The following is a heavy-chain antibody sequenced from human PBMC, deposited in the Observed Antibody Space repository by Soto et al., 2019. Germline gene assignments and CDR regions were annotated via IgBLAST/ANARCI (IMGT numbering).Heavy chain of an antibody. CDR3: ARIGGEYNWFDS. Sequence: SGPTLVNPTQTLTLTCTFSGFSLSTSGMCVSWIRQPPGKALEWLALIDWDDGKYYSTSLKTRLTISKNTSKNQVVLTMTNMDTVDTAAYYWARIGGEYNWFDSWGQGTLVTVSS. CDR2: IDWDDGK. V-gene: IGHV2-70*01. J-gene: IGHJ5*01. CDR1: GFSLSTSGMC. D-gene: IGHD3-10*01.